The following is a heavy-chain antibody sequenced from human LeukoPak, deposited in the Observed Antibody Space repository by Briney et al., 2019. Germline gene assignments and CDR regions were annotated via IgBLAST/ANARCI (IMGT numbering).Heavy chain of an antibody. CDR3: ARAINYCGGDCPNNWFDP. J-gene: IGHJ5*02. V-gene: IGHV1-2*06. CDR1: GYTFTGYY. CDR2: INPNSGGT. Sequence: ASVKDSCKASGYTFTGYYMHWVRQAPGQGLEWVGRINPNSGGTNYAQKFQGRVTMTRDTSISTAYMELSRLRSDDTAVYYCARAINYCGGDCPNNWFDPWGQGTLVTVSS. D-gene: IGHD2-21*02.